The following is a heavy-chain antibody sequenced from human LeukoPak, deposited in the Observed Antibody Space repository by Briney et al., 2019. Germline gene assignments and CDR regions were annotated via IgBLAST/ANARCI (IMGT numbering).Heavy chain of an antibody. CDR2: VSSSGGTT. CDR1: GFTLSTYA. D-gene: IGHD1-26*01. J-gene: IGHJ3*02. Sequence: PGGSLRLSCEASGFTLSTYAMSWVRRAPGKGLEWVSRVSSSGGTTYYADSVKGRFTISRDDSKNTLYLQMNSLRDEDTAVYYCARRIVGVTAALDMWGQGTMVTVSS. V-gene: IGHV3-23*01. CDR3: ARRIVGVTAALDM.